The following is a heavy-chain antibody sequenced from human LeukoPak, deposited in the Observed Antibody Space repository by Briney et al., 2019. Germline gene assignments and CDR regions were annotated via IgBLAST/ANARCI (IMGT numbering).Heavy chain of an antibody. CDR1: GSTFSDYY. Sequence: NSGGSLRLSCAASGSTFSDYYMSWIRQAPGKGLEWVSYISSSSSYTNYADSVKGRFTISRDNAKNSLYLQMNSLRAEDTAVYYCARETTSIAVAGFDYWGQGTLVTVSS. J-gene: IGHJ4*02. D-gene: IGHD6-19*01. V-gene: IGHV3-11*05. CDR3: ARETTSIAVAGFDY. CDR2: ISSSSSYT.